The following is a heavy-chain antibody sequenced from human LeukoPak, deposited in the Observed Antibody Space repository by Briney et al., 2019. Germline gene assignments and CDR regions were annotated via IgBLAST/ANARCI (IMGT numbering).Heavy chain of an antibody. CDR1: GGSIGSSSYY. Sequence: SETLSLTCTVSGGSIGSSSYYWGWLRQPPGKGLEWIGSIYYSGSTYYNPSLKSRVIISVDTSKNQFSLKLSSVTAADTAVYYCASLRERSYYARGFDYWGQGTLVTVSS. V-gene: IGHV4-39*01. CDR2: IYYSGST. CDR3: ASLRERSYYARGFDY. J-gene: IGHJ4*02. D-gene: IGHD1-26*01.